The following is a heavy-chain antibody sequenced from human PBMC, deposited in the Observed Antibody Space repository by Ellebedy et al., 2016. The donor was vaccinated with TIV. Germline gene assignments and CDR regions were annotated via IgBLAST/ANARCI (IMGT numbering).Heavy chain of an antibody. CDR1: GFIFSNGW. Sequence: GESLKISXAASGFIFSNGWMSWVRQAPGKGLEWVARIKTKPEGATTDYAAPVKGRFTISRDDSKNMVYLQINSLKTEDTAVYYCTTDANWNYGYWGQGAPVTVSS. D-gene: IGHD1-7*01. CDR2: IKTKPEGATT. V-gene: IGHV3-15*01. CDR3: TTDANWNYGY. J-gene: IGHJ4*02.